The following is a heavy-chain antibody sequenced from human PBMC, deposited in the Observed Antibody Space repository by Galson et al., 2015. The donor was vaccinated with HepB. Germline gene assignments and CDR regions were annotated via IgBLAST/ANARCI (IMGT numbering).Heavy chain of an antibody. D-gene: IGHD4-11*01. CDR2: ISSSSRTI. CDR1: GFTFSSYV. V-gene: IGHV3-48*01. J-gene: IGHJ6*04. CDR3: ARDTEDV. Sequence: SLRLSCAASGFTFSSYVMSWVRQAPGKGLEWVSYISSSSRTIYYADSVKGRFTVSRDNAKNSLYLQMNSLRAEDTAVYYCARDTEDVWGKGTMVTVSS.